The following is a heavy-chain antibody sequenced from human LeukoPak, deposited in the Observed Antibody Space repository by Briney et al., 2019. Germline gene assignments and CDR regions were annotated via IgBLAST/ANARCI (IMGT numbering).Heavy chain of an antibody. D-gene: IGHD3-22*01. J-gene: IGHJ4*02. V-gene: IGHV4-39*01. CDR2: IYYSGST. CDR3: ARQSASDYYDSSDSFDY. Sequence: SSETLSLTCTVSGGSISSSNYYWGWIRQPPGKGLEWIGSIYYSGSTYYNPSLKSRVTISVDTSKNQFSPKLSSVTAADTAVYYCARQSASDYYDSSDSFDYWGQGTLVTVSS. CDR1: GGSISSSNYY.